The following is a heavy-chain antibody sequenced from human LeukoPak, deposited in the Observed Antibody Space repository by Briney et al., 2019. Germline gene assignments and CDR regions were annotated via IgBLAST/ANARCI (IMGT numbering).Heavy chain of an antibody. CDR3: ARVSGGAFDV. Sequence: PGGSLRLSCAASGFTFTNNWMHWVRQAPTGGPVWVSRISHDGSSTNYADSVKGRFTISRDNTKNTLYLQMNSLRADDTAVYYCARVSGGAFDVWGQGTLVTVSS. CDR1: GFTFTNNW. CDR2: ISHDGSST. J-gene: IGHJ3*01. D-gene: IGHD2-15*01. V-gene: IGHV3-74*01.